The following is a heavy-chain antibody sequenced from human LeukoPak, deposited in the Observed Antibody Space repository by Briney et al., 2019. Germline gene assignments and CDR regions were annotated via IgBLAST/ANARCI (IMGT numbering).Heavy chain of an antibody. Sequence: GSLRLSCAASGFTFSSYSMNWVRQAPGKGLEWIGEIYHSGSTNYNPSLKSRVTISVDKSKNQFSLKLSSVTAADTAVYYCAGGLRNMGFDPWGQGTLVTVSS. CDR2: IYHSGST. CDR1: GFTFSSYSM. CDR3: AGGLRNMGFDP. J-gene: IGHJ5*02. V-gene: IGHV4-4*02.